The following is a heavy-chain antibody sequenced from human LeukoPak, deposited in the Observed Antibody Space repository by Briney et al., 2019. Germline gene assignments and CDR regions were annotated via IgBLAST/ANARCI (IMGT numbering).Heavy chain of an antibody. J-gene: IGHJ3*02. CDR3: AFKVWKKAFDI. CDR1: GGSISSGDYY. V-gene: IGHV4-30-4*01. CDR2: IYYSGST. Sequence: SETLSLTCTVSGGSISSGDYYWSWIRQPPGKGLEWIGYIYYSGSTYYNPSLKSRVTISVDTSKNQFSLKLSSVTAADTAVYYCAFKVWKKAFDIWGQGTMVTVSS. D-gene: IGHD1-1*01.